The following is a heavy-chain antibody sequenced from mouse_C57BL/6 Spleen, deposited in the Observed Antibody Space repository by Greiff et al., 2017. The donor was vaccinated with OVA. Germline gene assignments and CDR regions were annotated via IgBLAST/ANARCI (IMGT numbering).Heavy chain of an antibody. D-gene: IGHD1-1*01. J-gene: IGHJ4*01. Sequence: QVQLQQPGAELVRPGSSVKLSCKASGYTFTSYWMHWVKQRPIQGLEWIGNIDPSDSETHYNQKFKDKATLTVDKSSSTAYMQLSSLTSEDSAVYYCARGGTVEAMDYWGQGTSVTVSS. CDR3: ARGGTVEAMDY. CDR2: IDPSDSET. V-gene: IGHV1-52*01. CDR1: GYTFTSYW.